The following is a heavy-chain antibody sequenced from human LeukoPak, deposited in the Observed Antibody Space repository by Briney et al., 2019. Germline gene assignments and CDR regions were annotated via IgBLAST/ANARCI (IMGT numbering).Heavy chain of an antibody. Sequence: GGSLRLSCAASGFTFSSFGMNWVRQAPGRGLEWVSSISTSSSHIYYADSVRGRYTISRDNAKNSLYLQMNSLRAEDTAVYYCASSRSGELVYYGMDVWGQGTTVTVSS. V-gene: IGHV3-21*01. D-gene: IGHD3-16*01. J-gene: IGHJ6*02. CDR1: GFTFSSFG. CDR2: ISTSSSHI. CDR3: ASSRSGELVYYGMDV.